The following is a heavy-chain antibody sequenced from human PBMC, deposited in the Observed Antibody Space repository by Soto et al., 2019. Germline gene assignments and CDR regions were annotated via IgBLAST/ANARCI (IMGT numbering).Heavy chain of an antibody. V-gene: IGHV1-18*01. CDR1: GYTFASYG. D-gene: IGHD5-12*01. J-gene: IGHJ3*02. CDR3: ARARLWLRPLDI. Sequence: QVQLVQSGAEVKKPGASVKVPCKTSGYTFASYGIIWVRQAPGQGLEWMGWISGKNGNTNYAQKFQGKVTMITDTSTSTAYMELRSLRSDDTAIYYCARARLWLRPLDIWGQGTMVTVSS. CDR2: ISGKNGNT.